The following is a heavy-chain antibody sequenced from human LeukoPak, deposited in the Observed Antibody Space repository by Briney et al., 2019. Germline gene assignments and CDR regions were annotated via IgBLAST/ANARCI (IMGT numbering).Heavy chain of an antibody. J-gene: IGHJ5*02. D-gene: IGHD3-22*01. CDR2: IGSSDSTT. CDR3: ARETRGHYYDSSGPDH. CDR1: GFTFRSYE. Sequence: GGSLRLSCAASGFTFRSYEMNWVRQAPGKGLEWVSYIGSSDSTTHYADSVKGRFTISRDNAKNSLYLQMNSLRVEDMGAYYCARETRGHYYDSSGPDHWGQGTLVTVSS. V-gene: IGHV3-48*03.